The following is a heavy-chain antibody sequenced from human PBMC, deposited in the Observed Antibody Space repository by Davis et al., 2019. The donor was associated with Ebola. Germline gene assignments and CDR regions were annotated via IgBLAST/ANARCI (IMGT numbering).Heavy chain of an antibody. CDR2: IYHSGST. J-gene: IGHJ6*02. Sequence: MPSETLSLTCAVSGGSISSGGYSWSWIRQPPGKGLEWIGYIYHSGSTYYNPSLKSRVTISVDTSKNQFSLKLSSVTAADTAVYYCARHKGRVRYYGMDVWGQGTTVTVSS. CDR3: ARHKGRVRYYGMDV. V-gene: IGHV4-30-2*01. CDR1: GGSISSGGYS.